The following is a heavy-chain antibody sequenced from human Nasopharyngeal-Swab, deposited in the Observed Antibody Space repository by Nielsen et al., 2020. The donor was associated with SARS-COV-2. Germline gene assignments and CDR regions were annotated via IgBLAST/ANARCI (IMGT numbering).Heavy chain of an antibody. CDR3: ARGYRYRLAY. D-gene: IGHD5-18*01. CDR1: GYTFTNYF. V-gene: IGHV1-46*01. Sequence: ASVKVSCKASGYTFTNYFMHWVRQAPGQGLEWMGMINPSGGSTGYAQHFQGRVTVTRDTSTSTVYMEVSSLSVEDTAVYYCARGYRYRLAYWGQGTLVTVSP. J-gene: IGHJ4*02. CDR2: INPSGGST.